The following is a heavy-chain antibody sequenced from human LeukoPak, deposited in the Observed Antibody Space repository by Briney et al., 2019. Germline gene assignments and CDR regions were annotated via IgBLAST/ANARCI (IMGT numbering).Heavy chain of an antibody. Sequence: GRSLRLSCAASGFTFSSYGMHWVRQAPGKGLEWVSYISSSGSTMYYADSVRGRFTISRDNAKNSLYLQLNSLRAEDTGVYYCAKEGTWGAAAPDYWGQGTLVTVSS. CDR3: AKEGTWGAAAPDY. CDR1: GFTFSSYG. D-gene: IGHD6-13*01. J-gene: IGHJ4*02. CDR2: ISSSGSTM. V-gene: IGHV3-48*04.